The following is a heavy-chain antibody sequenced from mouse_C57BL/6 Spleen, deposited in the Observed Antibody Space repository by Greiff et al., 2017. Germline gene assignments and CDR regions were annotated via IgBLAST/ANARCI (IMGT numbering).Heavy chain of an antibody. CDR2: ISSGSSTI. D-gene: IGHD1-1*01. CDR1: GFTFSDYG. CDR3: ARVGSSYAMDY. J-gene: IGHJ4*01. V-gene: IGHV5-17*01. Sequence: EVKLMESGGGLVKPGGSLKLSCAASGFTFSDYGMHWVRQAPEKGLEWVAYISSGSSTIYYADTVKGRFTISRDNAKNTLFLQMTSLRSEDTAMYYCARVGSSYAMDYWGQGTSVTVSS.